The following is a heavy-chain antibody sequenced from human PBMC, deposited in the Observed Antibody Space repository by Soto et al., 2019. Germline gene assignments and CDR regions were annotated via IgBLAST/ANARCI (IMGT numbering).Heavy chain of an antibody. V-gene: IGHV4-59*08. Sequence: LETRSLTCTLSGCSFRPSYWARIPAPPGKGREWIGYIDYGGTTRYNPSLESRVTVSLETSKSQFSLTLSSVTASDTAVYYCARLGFYYQSLDPWGHGTLVTVSS. D-gene: IGHD2-2*01. CDR2: IDYGGTT. CDR3: ARLGFYYQSLDP. J-gene: IGHJ5*02. CDR1: GCSFRPSY.